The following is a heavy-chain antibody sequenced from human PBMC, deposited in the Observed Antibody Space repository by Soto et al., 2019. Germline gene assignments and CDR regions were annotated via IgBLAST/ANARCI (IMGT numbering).Heavy chain of an antibody. Sequence: SETLSLTCTVSGGSISSYYWSWIRQPPGKGLEWIGYIYYSGSTNYNPSLKSRVTISVDTSKNQFSLKLSSVTAADTAVYYCARGGALVPHQSYYYGMDVWGQGTTVTVSS. D-gene: IGHD6-13*01. J-gene: IGHJ6*02. CDR3: ARGGALVPHQSYYYGMDV. CDR1: GGSISSYY. V-gene: IGHV4-59*01. CDR2: IYYSGST.